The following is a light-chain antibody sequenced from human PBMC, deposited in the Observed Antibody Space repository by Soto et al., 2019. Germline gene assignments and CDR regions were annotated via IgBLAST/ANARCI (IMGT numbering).Light chain of an antibody. CDR1: QSVLYSSNNKNY. J-gene: IGKJ3*01. CDR3: QQYYSTPPT. CDR2: WAS. Sequence: DIVLTQSPDSLALSLGERATINCKSSQSVLYSSNNKNYLAWYQQKPGQPPKLLIYWASTRESGVPDRFSGSGSGTDFTLTSSSLHAEYVAVYYCQQYYSTPPTFGPGTKVDIK. V-gene: IGKV4-1*01.